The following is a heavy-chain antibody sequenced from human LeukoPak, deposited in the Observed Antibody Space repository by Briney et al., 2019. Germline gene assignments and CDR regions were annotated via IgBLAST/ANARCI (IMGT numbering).Heavy chain of an antibody. CDR1: GGTFSSYA. J-gene: IGHJ5*02. V-gene: IGHV1-69*05. CDR2: IIPIFGTA. D-gene: IGHD2-21*02. Sequence: ASVKVSCKASGGTFSSYAISWVRQAPGQGLEWMGGIIPIFGTANYAQKFQGRVTITTDESTSTAYMELSSLRSEDTAVYYCARTGKYCGGDCYSSWFDPWGQGTLVTVSS. CDR3: ARTGKYCGGDCYSSWFDP.